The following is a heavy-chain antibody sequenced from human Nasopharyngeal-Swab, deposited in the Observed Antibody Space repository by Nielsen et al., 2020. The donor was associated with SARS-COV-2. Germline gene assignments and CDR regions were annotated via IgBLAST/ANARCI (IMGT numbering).Heavy chain of an antibody. D-gene: IGHD1-26*01. CDR3: ARDWEDYYGMDV. V-gene: IGHV3-53*01. CDR2: IYSGGST. Sequence: GVLKISCAASGFTVSSNYMSWVRQAPGKGLEWVSVIYSGGSTYYADSVKGRFTISRDNSKNTLYLQMNSLRAEDTAVYYCARDWEDYYGMDVWGQGTTVTVSS. CDR1: GFTVSSNY. J-gene: IGHJ6*02.